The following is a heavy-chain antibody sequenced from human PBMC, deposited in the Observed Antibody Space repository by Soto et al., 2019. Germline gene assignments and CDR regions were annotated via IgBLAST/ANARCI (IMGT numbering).Heavy chain of an antibody. Sequence: QVQLQESGPGLVKPLETLSLTCTVPGGSITSYYWSWVRQPPGKGLEWIGYIYYNGNINHNPSLKSRLTISLDTSKNQFSLRLSSVTAADTAVYYCATGRVYFGSEYWGQGTRVTVSS. J-gene: IGHJ4*02. V-gene: IGHV4-59*01. CDR1: GGSITSYY. CDR3: ATGRVYFGSEY. CDR2: IYYNGNI. D-gene: IGHD3-10*01.